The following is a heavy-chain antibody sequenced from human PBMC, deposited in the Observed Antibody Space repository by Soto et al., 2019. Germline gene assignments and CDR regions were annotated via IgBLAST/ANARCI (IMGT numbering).Heavy chain of an antibody. CDR3: ARLTPLAVAGRVGIWFDP. CDR1: GGSISGYY. J-gene: IGHJ5*02. CDR2: IYYSGST. D-gene: IGHD6-19*01. Sequence: SETLSLTCTVSGGSISGYYWSWIRQPPGKGLEWIGYIYYSGSTNYNPSLKSRVTISVDTSRNQFSLKLSSVTAADTAVYYCARLTPLAVAGRVGIWFDPWGQGTLVTVSS. V-gene: IGHV4-59*01.